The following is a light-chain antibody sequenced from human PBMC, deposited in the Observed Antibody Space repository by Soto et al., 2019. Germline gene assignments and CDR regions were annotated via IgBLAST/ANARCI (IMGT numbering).Light chain of an antibody. CDR1: QSIKNW. CDR2: KAS. Sequence: DIQMTQSPSTLSASVGDRVTITCRASQSIKNWLAWYQQKPGEAPKLLIYKASTLECGVPSRFSGSGSGTEFTLTISCLQPDDVATYHCQQYNSYSQFTFGPGTKVDIK. V-gene: IGKV1-5*03. J-gene: IGKJ3*01. CDR3: QQYNSYSQFT.